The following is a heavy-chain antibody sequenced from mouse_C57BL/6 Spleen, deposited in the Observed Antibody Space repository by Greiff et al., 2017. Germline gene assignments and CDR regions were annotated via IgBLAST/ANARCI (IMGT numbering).Heavy chain of an antibody. D-gene: IGHD1-1*02. CDR3: TRGGLWAYWYFDV. CDR2: IDPETGGT. J-gene: IGHJ1*03. V-gene: IGHV1-15*01. Sequence: QVTLKVSGAELVRPGASVTLSCKASGYTFTDYEMHWVKQTPVHGLEWIGAIDPETGGTAYNQKFKGKAILTADKSSSTAYMELRSLTSEDSAVYYCTRGGLWAYWYFDVWGTGTTVTVSS. CDR1: GYTFTDYE.